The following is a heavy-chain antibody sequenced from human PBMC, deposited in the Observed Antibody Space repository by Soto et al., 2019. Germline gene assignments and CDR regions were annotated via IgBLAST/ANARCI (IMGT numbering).Heavy chain of an antibody. CDR2: IRSKSNSYAT. CDR3: TRLAYDTRGSYHDY. J-gene: IGHJ4*02. V-gene: IGHV3-73*01. D-gene: IGHD3-22*01. Sequence: GGSLRLSCAASGFAFSGSAMHWVRQASGKGLEWVGRIRSKSNSYATVYAASIEGRFTISRDDSTNTAYLHMNSLKTEDTAVYFCTRLAYDTRGSYHDYWGQGTLVTVSS. CDR1: GFAFSGSA.